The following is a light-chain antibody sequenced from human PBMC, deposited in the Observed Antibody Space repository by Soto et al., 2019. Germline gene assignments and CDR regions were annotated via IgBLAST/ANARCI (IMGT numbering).Light chain of an antibody. CDR2: GAS. V-gene: IGKV3-15*01. J-gene: IGKJ1*01. CDR3: KQYNNWPPWP. Sequence: EIVMTQSPATLSVSPGERATLSCRASQSVSSNLAWYQQKPGQAPRLLIYGASTRATGIPARFSGSGSGTAFTLTITSLQSEDFAVYYCKQYNNWPPWPFGQGTKVEIK. CDR1: QSVSSN.